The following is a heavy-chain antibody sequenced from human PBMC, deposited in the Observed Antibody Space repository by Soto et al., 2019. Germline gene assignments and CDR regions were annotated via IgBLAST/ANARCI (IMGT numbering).Heavy chain of an antibody. Sequence: GGSLRLSCATSGFTFSSYSMAWVRQAPGEGLELIAYSTSSSSAIYYADSVKGRFTVSRDYAKNSLYLQMNSLRDEDTAVYYCARDRNWAFDYWGQVTQVTV. J-gene: IGHJ4*02. CDR3: ARDRNWAFDY. V-gene: IGHV3-48*02. CDR1: GFTFSSYS. D-gene: IGHD7-27*01. CDR2: STSSSSAI.